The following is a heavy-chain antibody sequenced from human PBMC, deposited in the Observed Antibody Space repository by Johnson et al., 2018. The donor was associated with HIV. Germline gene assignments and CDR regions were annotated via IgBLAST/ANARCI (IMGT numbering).Heavy chain of an antibody. Sequence: VQLVESGGGVVRPGGSLRLSCGASGFTFDDYGMSWVRQAPGKGLEWVSGIDWNGGSTGYADSVKGRFTISRDNAKNTLYLQINSLRAEDTAVYYCAKVGPLVGYAFDIWGQGTMVTVSS. CDR3: AKVGPLVGYAFDI. V-gene: IGHV3-20*04. D-gene: IGHD1-26*01. CDR1: GFTFDDYG. J-gene: IGHJ3*02. CDR2: IDWNGGST.